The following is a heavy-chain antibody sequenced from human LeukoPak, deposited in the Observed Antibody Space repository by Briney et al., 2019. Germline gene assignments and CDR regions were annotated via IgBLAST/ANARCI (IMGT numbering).Heavy chain of an antibody. V-gene: IGHV4-4*07. CDR2: MYTTGST. J-gene: IGHJ6*02. CDR1: GGSISNYY. CDR3: ARQYIRSGKYYYALDV. Sequence: PSETLSLTCTVSGGSISNYYWIWIRQPAGKGLEWIGRMYTTGSTNYNPSLRSRVTMSLDTSNNHFSLQLSSATAADTAVYYCARQYIRSGKYYYALDVWGQGTTVTVSS. D-gene: IGHD1-1*01.